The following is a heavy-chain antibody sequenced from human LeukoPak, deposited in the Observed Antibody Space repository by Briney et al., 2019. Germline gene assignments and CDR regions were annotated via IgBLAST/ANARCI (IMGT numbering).Heavy chain of an antibody. J-gene: IGHJ4*02. V-gene: IGHV1-69*01. Sequence: PLASVKVSCKASGGTFSSYAISWVRQAPGQGLEWMGGIIPIFGTANYAQKFQGRVTITADESTSTAYMELSSLRSEDTAVYYCARTPGLGVDIYYFDYWGQGTLVTVSS. D-gene: IGHD3-16*01. CDR2: IIPIFGTA. CDR3: ARTPGLGVDIYYFDY. CDR1: GGTFSSYA.